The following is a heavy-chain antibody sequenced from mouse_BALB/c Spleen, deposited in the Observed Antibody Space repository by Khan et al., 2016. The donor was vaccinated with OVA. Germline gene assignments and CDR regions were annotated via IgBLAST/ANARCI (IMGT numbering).Heavy chain of an antibody. CDR1: GFSLTSYW. Sequence: QVRLQQSGPGLVAPSQSLSITCNVSGFSLTSYWVHWVRQPPGKGLEWLGVIWAGGSTNYNSALMSRMSISKDNSKSQVFLKMNSLETDDTAMYYGARLEDIWGQGTTLTVSS. CDR2: IWAGGST. D-gene: IGHD1-3*01. CDR3: ARLEDI. J-gene: IGHJ2*01. V-gene: IGHV2-9*02.